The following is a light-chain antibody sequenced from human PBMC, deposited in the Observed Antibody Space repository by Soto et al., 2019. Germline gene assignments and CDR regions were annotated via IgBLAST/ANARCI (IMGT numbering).Light chain of an antibody. CDR2: DVS. CDR3: SSYTSSSTRV. CDR1: SSDVGGYNY. V-gene: IGLV2-14*01. Sequence: QSALTQPASVYGSPGQSITISCTGTSSDVGGYNYVSWYQQHPGKAPKLMIYDVSNRPSGVSNRFSGSKSGNTASLTISGLQSEDEADYYCSSYTSSSTRVFGGGTKLTVL. J-gene: IGLJ2*01.